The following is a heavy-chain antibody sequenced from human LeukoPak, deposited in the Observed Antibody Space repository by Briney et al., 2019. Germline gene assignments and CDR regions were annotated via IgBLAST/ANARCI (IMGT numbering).Heavy chain of an antibody. J-gene: IGHJ4*02. CDR2: IHSSGTT. CDR1: GGSISTYY. D-gene: IGHD2-2*01. Sequence: SETPSLTCTVSGGSISTYYWSWIRQPAGKGLEWIGRIHSSGTTHYNPSLRSRVTLSIDTSKNQFSLKLSPVTAADTAVYYCGRLNLPAVSGAFDYWGQGTLVTVSS. CDR3: GRLNLPAVSGAFDY. V-gene: IGHV4-4*07.